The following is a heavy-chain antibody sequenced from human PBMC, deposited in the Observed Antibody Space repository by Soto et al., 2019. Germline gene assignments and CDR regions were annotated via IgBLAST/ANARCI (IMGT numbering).Heavy chain of an antibody. D-gene: IGHD2-21*02. CDR3: XTLLSYPXXXXXVXPXXKVTLPLKYCEY. CDR2: ISGSGGST. J-gene: IGHJ1*01. CDR1: GFTFSSYA. V-gene: IGHV3-23*01. Sequence: GSLRLSCAASGFTFSSYAMSWVRQAPGKGLEWVSAISGSGGSTYYADSVKGRFTISRDNSKNTLYLQMNSLRAEDTAVSSEXTLLSYPXXXXXVXPXXKVTLPLKYCEY.